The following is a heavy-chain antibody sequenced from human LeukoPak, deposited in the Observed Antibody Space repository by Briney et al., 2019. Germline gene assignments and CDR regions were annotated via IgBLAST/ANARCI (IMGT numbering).Heavy chain of an antibody. CDR2: INPNAGDT. CDR3: ARGFNFDY. J-gene: IGHJ4*02. V-gene: IGHV1-2*02. Sequence: ASVKVSCKASGYTFTAWYMHWVRQAPGQGLERMGWINPNAGDTNYTQKFQGRVTMTRDTSISTAYMELSSLRSDDTAVYYCARGFNFDYWGQGALVTVSS. CDR1: GYTFTAWY. D-gene: IGHD3-10*01.